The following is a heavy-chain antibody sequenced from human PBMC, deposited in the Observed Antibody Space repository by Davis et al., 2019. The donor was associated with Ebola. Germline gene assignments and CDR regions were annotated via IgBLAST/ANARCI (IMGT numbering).Heavy chain of an antibody. V-gene: IGHV1-18*04. CDR1: GYMFSGYG. J-gene: IGHJ5*02. Sequence: AASVKVSCKASGYMFSGYGMSWVRQAPGQGLEWIGWISAYNGQVNYAQKVRDRITMTTDTSASTAYLDLSSLRSDDTAVYYCARSVTMIVAGWFDPWGQGTLVTVPS. D-gene: IGHD3-22*01. CDR3: ARSVTMIVAGWFDP. CDR2: ISAYNGQV.